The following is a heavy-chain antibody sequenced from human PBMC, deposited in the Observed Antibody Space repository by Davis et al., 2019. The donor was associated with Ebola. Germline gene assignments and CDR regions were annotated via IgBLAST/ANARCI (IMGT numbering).Heavy chain of an antibody. D-gene: IGHD1-26*01. CDR3: ARDSGDIVGATTLYYYGIDV. CDR1: GFTVSSNY. J-gene: IGHJ6*02. V-gene: IGHV3-53*01. Sequence: GGSLRLSCAASGFTVSSNYMSWVRQAPGKGLEWVSVIYSGGSTYYADSVKGRFTISRDNSKNTLYLQMNSLRAEDKAGYYCARDSGDIVGATTLYYYGIDVWGQGTTVTVSS. CDR2: IYSGGST.